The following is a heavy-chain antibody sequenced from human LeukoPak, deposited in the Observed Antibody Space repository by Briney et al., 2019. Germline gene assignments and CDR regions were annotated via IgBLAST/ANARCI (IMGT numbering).Heavy chain of an antibody. D-gene: IGHD6-6*01. CDR2: IYYSGST. CDR1: GGSIRSSSYY. V-gene: IGHV4-39*07. J-gene: IGHJ4*02. Sequence: PSETLSLTCTVSGGSIRSSSYYWGWIRQPPGKGLEWIGSIYYSGSTYYNPSLKSRVTISVDTSKNQFSLKLSSVTAADTAVYYCARVKMAARNLDYWGQGTLVTVSS. CDR3: ARVKMAARNLDY.